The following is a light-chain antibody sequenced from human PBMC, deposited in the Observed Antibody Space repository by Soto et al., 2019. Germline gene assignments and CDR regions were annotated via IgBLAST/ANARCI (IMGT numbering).Light chain of an antibody. CDR2: GAC. J-gene: IGKJ4*01. CDR3: QHYGSSALT. CDR1: PSVRNNY. V-gene: IGKV3-20*01. Sequence: EIVLTQSPGTLSLSPGARATLSCSASPSVRNNYLAWYQQKPGQAPRLIIYGACSRATGIPNRFSGSRSVTDFSVNISRLDPEACAVYSGQHYGSSALTFGGGTKVEIK.